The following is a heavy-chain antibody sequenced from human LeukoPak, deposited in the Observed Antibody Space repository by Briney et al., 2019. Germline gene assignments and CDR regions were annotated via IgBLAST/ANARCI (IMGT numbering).Heavy chain of an antibody. V-gene: IGHV5-51*01. CDR2: IYPWDSDT. CDR1: GYRLTSYW. J-gene: IGHJ4*02. D-gene: IGHD3-22*01. Sequence: GESLEISCQGSGYRLTSYWIGWVRQMPGKGPEGMGIIYPWDSDTRYSPSFQGPVTISADKSISTAYLQWSSLTASDTAMYYCARPIDDSSGYPGDWGQGTLVTVSS. CDR3: ARPIDDSSGYPGD.